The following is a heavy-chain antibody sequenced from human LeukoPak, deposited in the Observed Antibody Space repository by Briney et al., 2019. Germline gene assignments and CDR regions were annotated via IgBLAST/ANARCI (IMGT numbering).Heavy chain of an antibody. J-gene: IGHJ4*02. CDR1: GFTFTNYA. V-gene: IGHV3-23*01. CDR3: ARDSGPSLSALDY. CDR2: ISGSGSST. Sequence: GGSLRLSCVASGFTFTNYAMSWVRQTPGKGLEWVSFISGSGSSTYYADSVRGRFTISRDNSKNALYLLMNNLRAEDTAIYYCARDSGPSLSALDYWGQGTLVTVSS.